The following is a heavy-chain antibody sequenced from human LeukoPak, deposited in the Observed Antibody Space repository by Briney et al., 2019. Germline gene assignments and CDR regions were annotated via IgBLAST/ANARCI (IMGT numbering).Heavy chain of an antibody. J-gene: IGHJ5*02. V-gene: IGHV4-34*01. Sequence: SETLSLTCAVYGGSFSGYYWSWIRQPPGKGLEWIGEINHSGRTNYNPSLKSRVTISVDTSKNQFSLKLSSVTAADTAVYYCAGYCSGGSCYFRSWGQGTLVTVSS. CDR1: GGSFSGYY. CDR3: AGYCSGGSCYFRS. CDR2: INHSGRT. D-gene: IGHD2-15*01.